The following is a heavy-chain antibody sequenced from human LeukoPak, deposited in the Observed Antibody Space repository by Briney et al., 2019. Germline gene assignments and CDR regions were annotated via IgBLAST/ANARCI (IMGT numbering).Heavy chain of an antibody. Sequence: GGSLRLSCATSGFTFSSYGLHWVRQAPGKGLEWVAFISYDGNKKYYADSVKGRFTVSRDNSENTLYLQMNSLRTEDTSVYYCARASHTFGELLHYFDHWGQGTLVTLSS. J-gene: IGHJ4*02. CDR3: ARASHTFGELLHYFDH. CDR2: ISYDGNKK. D-gene: IGHD3-10*01. CDR1: GFTFSSYG. V-gene: IGHV3-30*03.